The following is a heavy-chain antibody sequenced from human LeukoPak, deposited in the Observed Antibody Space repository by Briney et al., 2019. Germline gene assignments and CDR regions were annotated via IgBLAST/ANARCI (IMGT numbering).Heavy chain of an antibody. V-gene: IGHV3-23*01. Sequence: PGGSLRLSCAASGFTFSSYAMCWVRQAQGKGLEWVSAISGSGGSTYYADSVKGRFTISRDNSKNTLYLRMNSLRAEDTAVYYCVKESEVATTIEPSFDYWGQGTLVTVSS. D-gene: IGHD5-12*01. J-gene: IGHJ4*02. CDR2: ISGSGGST. CDR1: GFTFSSYA. CDR3: VKESEVATTIEPSFDY.